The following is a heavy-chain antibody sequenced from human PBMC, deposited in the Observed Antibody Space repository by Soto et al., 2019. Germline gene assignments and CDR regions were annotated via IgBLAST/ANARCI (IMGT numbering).Heavy chain of an antibody. CDR1: GFTISSYD. CDR3: AKDARRFLEWLSLGTYYYYGMDV. Sequence: QPGESLTLSCAASGFTISSYDLSWIRQPPGKGLEWVAAINGSGGSKYYPASEKRRFTTSRDNSKNTLYLQMNSLRAEGTAVYYCAKDARRFLEWLSLGTYYYYGMDVWGQGTTVTVSS. V-gene: IGHV3-23*01. J-gene: IGHJ6*02. CDR2: INGSGGSK. D-gene: IGHD3-3*01.